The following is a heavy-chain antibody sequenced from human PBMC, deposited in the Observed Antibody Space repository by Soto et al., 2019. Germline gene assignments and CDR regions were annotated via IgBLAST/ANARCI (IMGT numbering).Heavy chain of an antibody. V-gene: IGHV4-30-4*01. CDR3: ASSGVTTPSENYYYDGMDV. D-gene: IGHD4-17*01. J-gene: IGHJ6*02. CDR1: GGSISSGDYY. Sequence: PSETLSLTCTVSGGSISSGDYYWSWIRQPPGKGLEWIGYIYYSGSTYYNPSLKSRVTISVDTSKNQFSLKLSSVTAADTAVYYCASSGVTTPSENYYYDGMDVWGQGTTVTVSS. CDR2: IYYSGST.